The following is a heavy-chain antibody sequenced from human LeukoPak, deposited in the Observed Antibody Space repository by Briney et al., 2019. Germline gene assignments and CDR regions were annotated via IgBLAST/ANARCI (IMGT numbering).Heavy chain of an antibody. J-gene: IGHJ4*02. Sequence: GESLKISCKGSGYSFTSHWIGWVRQMPGEGLEWMGIIYPDDSDTRYSPSFQGQVTISADKSISTAYPQWSSLKASDTAMYYCAKHQTLYSSSYGFDYWGQGTLVTVSS. V-gene: IGHV5-51*01. D-gene: IGHD6-6*01. CDR2: IYPDDSDT. CDR1: GYSFTSHW. CDR3: AKHQTLYSSSYGFDY.